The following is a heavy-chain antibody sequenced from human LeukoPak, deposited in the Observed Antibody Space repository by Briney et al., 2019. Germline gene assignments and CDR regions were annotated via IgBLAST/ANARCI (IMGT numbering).Heavy chain of an antibody. J-gene: IGHJ6*02. CDR1: GFTFSSNW. CDR2: IKQDGSEK. Sequence: PGGSLRLSCVASGFTFSSNWKNWVRQAPGKGLEWVANIKQDGSEKNYVDSVKGRFSISRDNAKNSLYLQMNSLRGEDTAVYYCASEEVSDGMDVWGQGTTVTVSS. V-gene: IGHV3-7*01. CDR3: ASEEVSDGMDV.